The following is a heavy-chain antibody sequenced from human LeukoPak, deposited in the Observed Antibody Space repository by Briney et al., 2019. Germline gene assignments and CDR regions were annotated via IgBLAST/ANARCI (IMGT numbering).Heavy chain of an antibody. V-gene: IGHV5-10-1*01. CDR3: ATGASKVTTDFANY. D-gene: IGHD4-17*01. CDR2: IDPSDSYT. J-gene: IGHJ4*02. CDR1: GYSFTNYR. Sequence: GESLKISCKGSGYSFTNYRISWVRQMPGQGLEWMGRIDPSDSYTKYSPSFEGHVTISVDKSISTAFLQWNSLKASDSAMYYCATGASKVTTDFANYWGQGTQVAVSS.